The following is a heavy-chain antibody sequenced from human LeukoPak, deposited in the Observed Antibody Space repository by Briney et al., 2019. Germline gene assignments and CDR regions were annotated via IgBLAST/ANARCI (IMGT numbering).Heavy chain of an antibody. CDR3: AKSSGSYYSRTDY. CDR2: ISYDGSNK. CDR1: GFTFSSYG. V-gene: IGHV3-30*18. D-gene: IGHD1-26*01. J-gene: IGHJ4*02. Sequence: GGSLRLSCAASGFTFSSYGMHWVRQAPGKGLEWVAVISYDGSNKYYADSVKGRFTISRDNSKNTLYLQMNSLRAEDTAVYYCAKSSGSYYSRTDYWGQGTLVTVSS.